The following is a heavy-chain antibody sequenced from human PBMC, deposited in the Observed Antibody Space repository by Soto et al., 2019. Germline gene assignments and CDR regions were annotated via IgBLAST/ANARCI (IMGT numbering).Heavy chain of an antibody. Sequence: QVQLVQSGAEVKKPGSSVKVSCKSSGDAFKTYSVSWVRQAPGQGLEWMGGIIPILGKPMYAQKFQGRVSITADESTSTVILEVTILISEDTAIYYCARLRGISDHDSWGQGTRVTVSS. CDR1: GDAFKTYS. J-gene: IGHJ4*02. CDR3: ARLRGISDHDS. CDR2: IIPILGKP. D-gene: IGHD3-22*01. V-gene: IGHV1-69*12.